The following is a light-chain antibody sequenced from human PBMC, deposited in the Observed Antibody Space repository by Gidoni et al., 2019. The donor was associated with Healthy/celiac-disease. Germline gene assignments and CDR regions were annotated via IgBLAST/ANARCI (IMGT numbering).Light chain of an antibody. CDR3: SSYTSSSSSHVV. Sequence: LSAVAVSSEKSITISCTGTSSDGGGYNYVSWYPQHPGKAPKLMIYEVSNRPSGVSNRFSGFKSGNTASLTISGLRAEYGADYYRSSYTSSSSSHVVFGGGTKLTVL. V-gene: IGLV2-14*01. CDR1: SSDGGGYNY. CDR2: EVS. J-gene: IGLJ2*01.